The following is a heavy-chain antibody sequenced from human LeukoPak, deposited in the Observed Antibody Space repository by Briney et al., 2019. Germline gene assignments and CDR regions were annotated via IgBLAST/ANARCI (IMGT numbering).Heavy chain of an antibody. CDR2: INHSGST. D-gene: IGHD3-22*01. J-gene: IGHJ4*02. CDR3: ARGRFGGSCDSSGYVDY. CDR1: GGSFSGYY. V-gene: IGHV4-34*01. Sequence: SETLSLTCAVYGGSFSGYYWSWIRQPPGKGLEWIGEINHSGSTNYNPSLKSRVTISVDTSKNQFSLKLSSVTAADTAVYYCARGRFGGSCDSSGYVDYWGQGTLVTVSS.